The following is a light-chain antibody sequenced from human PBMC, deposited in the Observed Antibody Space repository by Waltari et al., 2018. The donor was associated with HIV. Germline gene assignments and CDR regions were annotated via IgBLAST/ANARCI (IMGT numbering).Light chain of an antibody. CDR2: TAS. Sequence: DIQLTQSPSSLSASVGDRVTITCRASQGINNYLAWYQQKPGKVPKLLIYTASALQSGVPSRFSVSGSGTDFTLTISSLQPEDVATYYCQNYNSAPFTFGPGTKVDIK. CDR1: QGINNY. J-gene: IGKJ3*01. CDR3: QNYNSAPFT. V-gene: IGKV1-27*01.